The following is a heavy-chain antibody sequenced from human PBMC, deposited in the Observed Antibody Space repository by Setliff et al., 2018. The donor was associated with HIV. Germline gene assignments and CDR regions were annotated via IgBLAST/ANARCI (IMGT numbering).Heavy chain of an antibody. CDR1: GYTFSDHY. CDR2: INPNSGDA. Sequence: ASVKVSCKSSGYTFSDHYIHWVRQAPGQGLEWVGRINPNSGDANYAQKFQGRVTMTRDTSINTAYMDLGRLRSDDTAVYYCAREVYDFWSGYYTGIQHWGQGTLVTVSS. D-gene: IGHD3-3*01. V-gene: IGHV1-2*06. CDR3: AREVYDFWSGYYTGIQH. J-gene: IGHJ1*01.